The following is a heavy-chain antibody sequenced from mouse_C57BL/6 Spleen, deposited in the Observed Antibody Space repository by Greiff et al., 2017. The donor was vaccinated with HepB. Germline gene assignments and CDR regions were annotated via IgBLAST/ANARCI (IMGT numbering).Heavy chain of an antibody. D-gene: IGHD1-1*01. CDR1: GYTFPSYW. J-gene: IGHJ2*01. CDR3: ARSGFTTVVAEDY. Sequence: VQLQQPGAELVKPGASVKLSCKASGYTFPSYWMHWVKQRPGQGLEWIGMIHPNSGSTNYNEKFKSKATLTVDKSSSTAYMQLSSLTSQDSAVYYCARSGFTTVVAEDYWGQGTTLTVSS. CDR2: IHPNSGST. V-gene: IGHV1-64*01.